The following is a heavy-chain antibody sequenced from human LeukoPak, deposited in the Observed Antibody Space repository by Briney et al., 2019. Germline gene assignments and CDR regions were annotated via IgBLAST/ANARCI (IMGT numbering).Heavy chain of an antibody. CDR3: ARVDGSGSYFDY. J-gene: IGHJ4*02. D-gene: IGHD3-10*01. CDR1: GYTFTGYY. CDR2: INPNSGGT. Sequence: ASVKVSCKASGYTFTGYYMHWVRQAPGQGLEWMGWINPNSGGTNYAQKFQGRVTMTRDTSINTAYMELSRLRSDDTAVYYCARVDGSGSYFDYWGQGTLVTVSS. V-gene: IGHV1-2*02.